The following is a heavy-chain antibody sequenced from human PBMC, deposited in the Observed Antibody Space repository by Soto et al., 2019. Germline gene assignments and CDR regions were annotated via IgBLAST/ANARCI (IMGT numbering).Heavy chain of an antibody. CDR1: GGSISSGGYY. J-gene: IGHJ6*02. D-gene: IGHD3-22*01. CDR3: ARVPWYYDSSGYYYYYYGMDV. CDR2: IYYSGST. Sequence: QVQLQESGPGLVKPSQTLSLTCTVSGGSISSGGYYWSWIRQHPGKGLEWIGYIYYSGSTYYNPSLNSRVTISVDTSKTQFSLKLSSVTAADTAVYYCARVPWYYDSSGYYYYYYGMDVWGQGTTVTVSS. V-gene: IGHV4-31*03.